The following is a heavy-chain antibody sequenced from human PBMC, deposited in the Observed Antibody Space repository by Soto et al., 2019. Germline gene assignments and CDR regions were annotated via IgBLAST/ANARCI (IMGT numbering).Heavy chain of an antibody. CDR1: GGSISSYY. CDR3: ARDASGYYGSGSWWWFDP. J-gene: IGHJ5*02. Sequence: SETLSLTCTVSGGSISSYYWSWIRQPPGKGLEWIGYIYYSGSTNYNPSLKSRVTISVDTSKNQFSLKLSSVTAADTAVYYCARDASGYYGSGSWWWFDPWGQVTLVTVSS. V-gene: IGHV4-59*01. CDR2: IYYSGST. D-gene: IGHD3-10*01.